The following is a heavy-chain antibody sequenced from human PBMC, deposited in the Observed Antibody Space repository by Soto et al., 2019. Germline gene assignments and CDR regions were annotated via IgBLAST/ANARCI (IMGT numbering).Heavy chain of an antibody. CDR2: INPNSGGT. D-gene: IGHD6-13*01. CDR3: AREPLGIAAAGTRDAFDI. J-gene: IGHJ3*02. Sequence: QVQLVQSGAGVKKPGASVKVSCKASGYTFTGYYMHWVRQAPGQGLEWMGWINPNSGGTNYAQKFQGWVTMTRDTSISTAYMELSRLRSDDTAVYYCAREPLGIAAAGTRDAFDIWGQGTMVTVSS. CDR1: GYTFTGYY. V-gene: IGHV1-2*04.